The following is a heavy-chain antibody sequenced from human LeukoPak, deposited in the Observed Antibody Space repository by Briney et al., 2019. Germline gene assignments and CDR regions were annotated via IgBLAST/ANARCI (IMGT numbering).Heavy chain of an antibody. CDR3: ARDPFSSGSYDY. CDR2: IYRGGST. J-gene: IGHJ4*02. D-gene: IGHD1-26*01. CDR1: GFTVGSNY. Sequence: GGSLRLSCAASGFTVGSNYMSWVRQAPGKGLEWVSIIYRGGSTNYADYVKGRFTISRDTSKNTLYLQMNSLRAEDTAVYYCARDPFSSGSYDYWGQGTLVTVSS. V-gene: IGHV3-66*01.